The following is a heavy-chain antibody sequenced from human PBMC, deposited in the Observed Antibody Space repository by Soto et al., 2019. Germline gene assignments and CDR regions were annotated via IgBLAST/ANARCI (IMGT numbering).Heavy chain of an antibody. CDR2: MYHSGST. Sequence: PSGTLSLTCAVSGGSISSGGYSWSWIRQPPGKGLEWIGYMYHSGSTYYNPSLKSRVTISIDRSKNQFSLKLSSVTAAVTAVDYCARVPDYWGQGILVTISS. CDR1: GGSISSGGYS. CDR3: ARVPDY. J-gene: IGHJ4*01. V-gene: IGHV4-30-2*01. D-gene: IGHD2-2*01.